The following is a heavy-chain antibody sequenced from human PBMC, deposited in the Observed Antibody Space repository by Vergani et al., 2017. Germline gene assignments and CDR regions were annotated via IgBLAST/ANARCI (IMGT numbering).Heavy chain of an antibody. CDR1: GGSFSGYY. CDR2: INHSGST. CDR3: ARGPRYCSSTSCNYYYYMDV. Sequence: QVQLQESGPGLVKPSETLSLTCAVYGGSFSGYYWSWIRQPPGKGLEWIGEINHSGSTNYNPSLKSRVTISVDTSKNQFSLKLSSVTAADTAVYYCARGPRYCSSTSCNYYYYMDVWGKGTTVTVSS. V-gene: IGHV4-34*01. D-gene: IGHD2-2*01. J-gene: IGHJ6*03.